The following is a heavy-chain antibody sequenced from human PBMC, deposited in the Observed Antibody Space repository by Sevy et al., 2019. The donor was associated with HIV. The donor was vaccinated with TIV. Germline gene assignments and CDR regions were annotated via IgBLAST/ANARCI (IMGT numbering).Heavy chain of an antibody. CDR2: IYNSGST. CDR1: GGFVTSTSYY. CDR3: ARRYCSSTSSHVTGYYGMDV. J-gene: IGHJ6*02. V-gene: IGHV4-39*01. Sequence: SENLSLTCTVSGGFVTSTSYYCAWIRQSPGKGLEWIGSIYNSGSTYYNPSLKSRVTISVHTSKNQFSLKLSSVTAADTAVSYSARRYCSSTSSHVTGYYGMDVWGQGTPVTVSS. D-gene: IGHD2-2*01.